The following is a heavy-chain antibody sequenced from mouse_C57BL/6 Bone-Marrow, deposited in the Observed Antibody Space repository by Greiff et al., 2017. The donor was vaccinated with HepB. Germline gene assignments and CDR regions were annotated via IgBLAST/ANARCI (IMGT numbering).Heavy chain of an antibody. CDR1: GFTFSDYY. V-gene: IGHV5-16*01. CDR3: ARGIYYYGFDY. D-gene: IGHD1-1*01. CDR2: INYDGSST. J-gene: IGHJ2*01. Sequence: EVQVVESEGGLVQPGSSMKLSCTASGFTFSDYYMAWVRQVPEKGLEWVANINYDGSSTYYLDSLKSRFIISRDNAKNILYLQMSSLKSEDTATYYCARGIYYYGFDYWGQGTTLTVSS.